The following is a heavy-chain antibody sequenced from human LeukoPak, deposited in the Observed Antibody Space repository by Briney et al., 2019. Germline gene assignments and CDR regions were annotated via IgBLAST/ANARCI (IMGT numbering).Heavy chain of an antibody. CDR2: ISESGDST. CDR3: AKHRGSLWNDEIDY. J-gene: IGHJ4*02. Sequence: GGSLRLSCAASRFPFSTYAMSWVRQAPGKGLEWVSVISESGDSTHYADSVKGRFTTSRDTSKNTLYLQMNSLRADDTAIYFCAKHRGSLWNDEIDYWGQGILVTVSS. D-gene: IGHD1-1*01. CDR1: RFPFSTYA. V-gene: IGHV3-23*01.